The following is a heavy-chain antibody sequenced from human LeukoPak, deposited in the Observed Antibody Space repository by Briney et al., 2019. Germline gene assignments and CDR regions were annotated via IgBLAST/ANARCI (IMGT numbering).Heavy chain of an antibody. CDR2: IDTSGSYI. Sequence: GGSLRLSCTASGFTFTSYGMNWVRQAPGKGLEWVSFIDTSGSYIYYGDSLKGRVTISSDNAKNSLYLQMNSLRAEDTAVYYCARDLHGYYFDYWGQGTLVTVSS. CDR3: ARDLHGYYFDY. J-gene: IGHJ4*02. D-gene: IGHD5-24*01. V-gene: IGHV3-21*01. CDR1: GFTFTSYG.